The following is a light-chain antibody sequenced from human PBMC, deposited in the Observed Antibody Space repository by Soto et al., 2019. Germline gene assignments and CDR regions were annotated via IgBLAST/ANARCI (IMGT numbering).Light chain of an antibody. CDR1: QGVSTY. CDR3: QQYYSYPFT. Sequence: AIRVTQSPSSFSASTGDRVTITCRASQGVSTYLAWYQQKPGMAPKLLIYSASTLQSGVPSRFSGSRRGTDFTLTISYLQSEDVATYYCQQYYSYPFTFGPGTKVDIK. CDR2: SAS. V-gene: IGKV1-8*01. J-gene: IGKJ3*01.